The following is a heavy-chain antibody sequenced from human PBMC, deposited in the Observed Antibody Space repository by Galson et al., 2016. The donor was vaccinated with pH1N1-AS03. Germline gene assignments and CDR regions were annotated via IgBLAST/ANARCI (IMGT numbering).Heavy chain of an antibody. CDR2: ITSSGGSGPTI. CDR1: GFSLSDYY. Sequence: SLRLSCAASGFSLSDYYMTWIRQAPGKGLEWISCITSSGGSGPTIYHADSVKGRFTISRDNAKNSLYLQMNSLRADDTAVYYCARGWYDIWTGYLVDPFDYWGQGALVTVSS. CDR3: ARGWYDIWTGYLVDPFDY. V-gene: IGHV3-11*01. D-gene: IGHD3-9*01. J-gene: IGHJ4*02.